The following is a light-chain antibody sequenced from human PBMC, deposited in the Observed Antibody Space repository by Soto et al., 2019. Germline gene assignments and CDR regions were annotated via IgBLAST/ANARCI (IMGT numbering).Light chain of an antibody. Sequence: DIQMTQSPPTLSASVGDRVTITCRASQSISIWLAWYQQKPGKAPKLLIYDASSLESGVPSRFSGSGSGTEFTLTISSLQPDDFATYYCQQYNSYPYTFGQGTKVDIK. CDR1: QSISIW. CDR2: DAS. V-gene: IGKV1-5*01. CDR3: QQYNSYPYT. J-gene: IGKJ2*01.